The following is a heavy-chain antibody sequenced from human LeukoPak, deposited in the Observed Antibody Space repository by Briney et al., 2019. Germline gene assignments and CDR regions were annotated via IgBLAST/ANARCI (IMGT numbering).Heavy chain of an antibody. CDR3: ARLSRDGYNPRDY. D-gene: IGHD5-24*01. CDR2: ISSSSSYT. Sequence: PGGSLRLSCAASGFTFSDYYMSWIRQAPGKGLEWVSYISSSSSYTNYADSVKGRFTISRDNAKNSLYLQMNSLRAEDTAVYYCARLSRDGYNPRDYWGQGTLVTVSS. J-gene: IGHJ4*02. V-gene: IGHV3-11*06. CDR1: GFTFSDYY.